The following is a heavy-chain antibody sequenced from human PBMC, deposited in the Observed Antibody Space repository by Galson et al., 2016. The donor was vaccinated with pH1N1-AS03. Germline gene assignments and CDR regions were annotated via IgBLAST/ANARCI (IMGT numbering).Heavy chain of an antibody. D-gene: IGHD1-26*01. CDR1: GGTFGSYA. Sequence: SVKVSCKASGGTFGSYAVSWVRQAPGQGLEWIGGIIPIFGTRHYAQRFQGRVTITADESTTTASMELSSLRFEDTAMYYCARDVSGSYGLDYWGQGTLVTVSS. J-gene: IGHJ4*02. CDR2: IIPIFGTR. CDR3: ARDVSGSYGLDY. V-gene: IGHV1-69*13.